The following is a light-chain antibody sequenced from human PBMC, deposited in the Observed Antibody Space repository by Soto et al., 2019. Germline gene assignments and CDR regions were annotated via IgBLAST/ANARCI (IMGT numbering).Light chain of an antibody. CDR1: QSVNRY. V-gene: IGKV3-20*01. Sequence: EIVMTQSPATLSLSPGERATLSCWASQSVNRYLVWYQQKPGQAPRLLMYDASKRATGIPDRFSGSGSGTDFTLTISRLEPEDFAVYYCQQYGDSPITFGQGTRLEIK. CDR2: DAS. CDR3: QQYGDSPIT. J-gene: IGKJ5*01.